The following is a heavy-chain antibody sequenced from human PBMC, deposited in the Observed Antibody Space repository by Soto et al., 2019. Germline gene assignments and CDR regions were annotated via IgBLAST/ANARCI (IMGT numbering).Heavy chain of an antibody. CDR1: EFTFSTYA. V-gene: IGHV3-23*01. J-gene: IGHJ3*02. CDR2: ISGTGGTT. Sequence: EVQLLESGGNLVQPGGSLRLSCAASEFTFSTYAMHWVRQAPGKGLEWVSTISGTGGTTYYADSVKGRFTISRDNSMHTLYLHMSSLRAADTALYYWAKGISGYEYGYDAFDIGGQGTMVTVS. D-gene: IGHD5-12*01. CDR3: AKGISGYEYGYDAFDI.